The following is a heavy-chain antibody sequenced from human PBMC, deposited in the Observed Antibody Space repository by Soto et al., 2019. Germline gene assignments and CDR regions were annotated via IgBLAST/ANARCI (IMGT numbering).Heavy chain of an antibody. CDR1: GGTFSSYA. J-gene: IGHJ6*02. V-gene: IGHV1-69*13. CDR3: ARDLRAAISSGYYGMDV. CDR2: IIPIFGTA. Sequence: ASVKVSCKASGGTFSSYAISWVRQAPGQGLEWMGGIIPIFGTANYAQKFQGRVTITADESTSTAYMELSSLRSEDTAVYYCARDLRAAISSGYYGMDVWGQGTTVTVSS. D-gene: IGHD2-2*01.